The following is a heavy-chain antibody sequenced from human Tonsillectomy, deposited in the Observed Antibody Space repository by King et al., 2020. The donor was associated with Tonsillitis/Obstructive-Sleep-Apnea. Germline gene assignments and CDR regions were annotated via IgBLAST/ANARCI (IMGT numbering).Heavy chain of an antibody. V-gene: IGHV3-21*01. Sequence: VQLVESGGGLVKPGGSLRLSCAASGFTFSSYSMNWVRQAPGKGLEWVSSISSSSSYIYYADSVKGRFTISRDNAKNSLYRQMNSLRAEDTAVYYCARDPGSGSSDAFDIWGQGTMVTVSS. D-gene: IGHD3-10*01. CDR2: ISSSSSYI. J-gene: IGHJ3*02. CDR3: ARDPGSGSSDAFDI. CDR1: GFTFSSYS.